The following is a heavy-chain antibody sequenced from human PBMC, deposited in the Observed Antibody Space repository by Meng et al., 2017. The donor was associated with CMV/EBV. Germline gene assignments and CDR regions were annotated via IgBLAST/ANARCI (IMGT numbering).Heavy chain of an antibody. V-gene: IGHV3-48*03. J-gene: IGHJ6*02. CDR1: GFTFSSYE. CDR2: ISSSGSTI. Sequence: GSLRLSCAASGFTFSSYEMNWVRQAPGKGLEWVSYISSSGSTIYYADSVKGRFTISRDNAKNSLYLQMNSLRAEDTAVYYCAREGEVTIFGVVIYYYYGMDVWGQGTTVTVSS. CDR3: AREGEVTIFGVVIYYYYGMDV. D-gene: IGHD3-3*01.